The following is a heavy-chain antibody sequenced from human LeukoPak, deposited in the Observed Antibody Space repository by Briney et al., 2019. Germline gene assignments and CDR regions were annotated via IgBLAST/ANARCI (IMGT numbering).Heavy chain of an antibody. V-gene: IGHV1-2*02. D-gene: IGHD6-13*01. J-gene: IGHJ4*02. CDR1: GYTFTGHY. Sequence: GASVKVSCKASGYTFTGHYMHWVRQAPGQGLEWMGWINPNSGDTKYALNFLGRVTMTRDTSISTAYMGLSSLRSDDTAVYYCARASKAAAVDYWGQGTLVTVSS. CDR3: ARASKAAAVDY. CDR2: INPNSGDT.